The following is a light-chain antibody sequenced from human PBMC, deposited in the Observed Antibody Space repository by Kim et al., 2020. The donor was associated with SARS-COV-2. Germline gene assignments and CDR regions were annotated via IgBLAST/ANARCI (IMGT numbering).Light chain of an antibody. Sequence: EIVMTQSPATLSVSPGERATLSCRASQSVSSNLAWYQQKPSQAPRLLIYGASTRATGIPARFSGSGSGTEFTLTISSLQSEDFAVYYCQQYNNWLTFGGGTKVDIK. V-gene: IGKV3-15*01. CDR3: QQYNNWLT. CDR1: QSVSSN. CDR2: GAS. J-gene: IGKJ4*01.